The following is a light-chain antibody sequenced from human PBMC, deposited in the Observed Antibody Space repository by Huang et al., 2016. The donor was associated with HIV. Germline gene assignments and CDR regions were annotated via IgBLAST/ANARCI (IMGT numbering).Light chain of an antibody. V-gene: IGKV3-11*01. CDR2: DAS. Sequence: EIVLTQSPATLSLSPGERATISCRASQSVSSYLAWYQQKPGQAPRRRIYDASNRATGIPARFSGSGSGTDFSLTISSLEPEDFAVYYCQQRITWPSTFGQGTKVEIK. J-gene: IGKJ1*01. CDR3: QQRITWPST. CDR1: QSVSSY.